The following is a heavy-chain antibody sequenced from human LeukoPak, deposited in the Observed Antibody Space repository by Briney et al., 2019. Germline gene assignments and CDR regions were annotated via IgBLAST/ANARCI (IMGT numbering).Heavy chain of an antibody. Sequence: PGGSLRLSCAASGFTFSNYVMSWVRQAPGKGLEWVSAISGSGGSTYYADSVKGRFTISRDNSNNTLYLQMNSLGAEDTAVYYCAKPLIAVAGTLYFDYWGQGTLVTVSS. CDR3: AKPLIAVAGTLYFDY. D-gene: IGHD6-19*01. V-gene: IGHV3-23*01. CDR2: ISGSGGST. CDR1: GFTFSNYV. J-gene: IGHJ4*02.